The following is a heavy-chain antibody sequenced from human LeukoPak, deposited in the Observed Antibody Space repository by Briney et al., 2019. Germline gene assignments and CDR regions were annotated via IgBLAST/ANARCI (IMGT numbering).Heavy chain of an antibody. Sequence: GGSLRLSCAAPGFTFSNYSMNWVRQAPGKGLEWVSSISSSSSYIYYADSVKGRFTISRDNAKNSLFLQMNSLRAEDTAVYYCARVEGYSYGVDYWGQGTLVTVSS. CDR2: ISSSSSYI. D-gene: IGHD5-18*01. J-gene: IGHJ4*02. V-gene: IGHV3-21*01. CDR1: GFTFSNYS. CDR3: ARVEGYSYGVDY.